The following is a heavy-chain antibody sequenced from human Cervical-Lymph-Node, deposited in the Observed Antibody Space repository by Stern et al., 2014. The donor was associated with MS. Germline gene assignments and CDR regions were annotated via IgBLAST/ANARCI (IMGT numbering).Heavy chain of an antibody. CDR2: INTNTGNS. V-gene: IGHV7-4-1*02. Sequence: QVQLVQSGSELKEPGASVKVSCKASGYTLTNYPMNWVRQAPGQGLEWMGWINTNTGNSTYAQGFTGRFVFSWDTSVSKAYLHISSLKAEDTAVYYCARDFVDTAMITRSDYLDSWGQGTLVTVSS. J-gene: IGHJ4*02. CDR3: ARDFVDTAMITRSDYLDS. CDR1: GYTLTNYP. D-gene: IGHD5-18*01.